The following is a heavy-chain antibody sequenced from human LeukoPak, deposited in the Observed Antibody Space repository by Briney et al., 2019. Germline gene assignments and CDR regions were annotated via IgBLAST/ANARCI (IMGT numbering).Heavy chain of an antibody. V-gene: IGHV3-7*01. CDR3: AREDHSKYEY. J-gene: IGHJ4*02. Sequence: PGGSLRLSCAASGFTFSSYWMSWVRQAPGKGLEWVANMDLDGSEKYYVDSVKGRFTISRDNAKKSLYLQMNSLRAEDTAVYYCAREDHSKYEYWGQGTLVTVSS. CDR2: MDLDGSEK. D-gene: IGHD4-11*01. CDR1: GFTFSSYW.